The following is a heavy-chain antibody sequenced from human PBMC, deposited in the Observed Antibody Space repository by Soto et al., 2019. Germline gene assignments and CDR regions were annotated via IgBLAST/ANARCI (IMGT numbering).Heavy chain of an antibody. CDR2: ISAYNGNT. CDR3: ARDGFADTAMAPYYYYGMDV. J-gene: IGHJ6*02. V-gene: IGHV1-18*01. Sequence: ASVKVSCKASGYTFTSYGISWVRQAPGQGLEWMGWISAYNGNTNYAQKLQGRVTMTTDTSTSTAYMELRSLRSDDTAVYYCARDGFADTAMAPYYYYGMDVWGQGTTVTVSS. CDR1: GYTFTSYG. D-gene: IGHD5-18*01.